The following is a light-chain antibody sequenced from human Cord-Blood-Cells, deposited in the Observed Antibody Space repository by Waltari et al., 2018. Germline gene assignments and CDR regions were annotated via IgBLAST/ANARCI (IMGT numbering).Light chain of an antibody. CDR3: QQSYSTPFT. V-gene: IGKV1-39*01. Sequence: DIQMTQSPSSLSASVGDRVTITCRASQSISSYLNWYQQKPGKAPKLLIYAASSLQSGVPSRFSGSGSGTDFTLIISMLQPEDFATYYCQQSYSTPFTFGPGTKVDIK. CDR2: AAS. CDR1: QSISSY. J-gene: IGKJ3*01.